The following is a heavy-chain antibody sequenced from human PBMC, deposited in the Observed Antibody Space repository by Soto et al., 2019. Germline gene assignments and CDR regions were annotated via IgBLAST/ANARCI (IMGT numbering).Heavy chain of an antibody. J-gene: IGHJ4*02. V-gene: IGHV3-30*03. D-gene: IGHD2-15*01. CDR1: GFPFTTYG. CDR2: ISYDGSNK. CDR3: VGGQYYFDY. Sequence: QVQLVESGGGVVQPGRSLRLSCAASGFPFTTYGMHWVREGPGKGMEWVAVISYDGSNKYYADSVKGRLTISRDNSKNTLYLQMNSLRPEDTALYYCVGGQYYFDYRGPGTLVTVSS.